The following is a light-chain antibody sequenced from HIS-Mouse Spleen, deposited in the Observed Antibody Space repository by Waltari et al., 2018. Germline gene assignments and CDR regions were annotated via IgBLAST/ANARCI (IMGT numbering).Light chain of an antibody. CDR2: AAS. Sequence: DIQLTQSPSFLSASVGDRVTLPCRASQGISSYLAWYQQKPGKAPKLLIYAASTLKSGVPSRFSGSGSGTEFTLTISSLQPEDFATYYCQQLNSYPPTFGQGTKVEIK. J-gene: IGKJ1*01. CDR1: QGISSY. CDR3: QQLNSYPPT. V-gene: IGKV1-9*01.